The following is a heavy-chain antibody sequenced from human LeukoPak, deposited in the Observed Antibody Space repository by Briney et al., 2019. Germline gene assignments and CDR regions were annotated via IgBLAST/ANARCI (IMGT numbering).Heavy chain of an antibody. CDR3: ASPSSSSWYDS. D-gene: IGHD6-13*01. CDR2: IIPILGIA. Sequence: SVTVSFTASGGTFTIYAISWVRQAPGRGRERMGRIIPILGIANYAQKFQGRVTITADKSTSTAYMELSSLRSGDTAVYYCASPSSSSWYDSWGQGTLVTVPS. V-gene: IGHV1-69*04. J-gene: IGHJ4*02. CDR1: GGTFTIYA.